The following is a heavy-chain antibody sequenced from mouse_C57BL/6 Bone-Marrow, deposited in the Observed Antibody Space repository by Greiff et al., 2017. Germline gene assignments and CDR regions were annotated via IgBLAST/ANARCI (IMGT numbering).Heavy chain of an antibody. Sequence: QVQLQQPGAELVKPGASVKLSCKASGYTFTSYWMHWVKQRPGRGLEWIGRIDPNSGGTKYNENLKSKATLTVDKPASTAYMQLSSLTSEDSAVYYCARKSSGPYYFDYWGQGTTLTVSS. J-gene: IGHJ2*01. V-gene: IGHV1-72*01. CDR1: GYTFTSYW. D-gene: IGHD3-2*02. CDR2: IDPNSGGT. CDR3: ARKSSGPYYFDY.